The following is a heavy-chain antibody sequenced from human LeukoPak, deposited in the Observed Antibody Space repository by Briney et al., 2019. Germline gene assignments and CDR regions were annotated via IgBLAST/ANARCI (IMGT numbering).Heavy chain of an antibody. CDR3: AKDWGGYSSSSFDY. J-gene: IGHJ4*02. CDR2: ISYSGGTT. D-gene: IGHD6-6*01. Sequence: GGSLRLSCAASGFTFSSYAMSWVRQAPEEGLEWVSAISYSGGTTYYADSMKGRFTISRDSSRNTLYLQMDSLRADDTAVYYCAKDWGGYSSSSFDYWGQGILVTVSS. V-gene: IGHV3-23*01. CDR1: GFTFSSYA.